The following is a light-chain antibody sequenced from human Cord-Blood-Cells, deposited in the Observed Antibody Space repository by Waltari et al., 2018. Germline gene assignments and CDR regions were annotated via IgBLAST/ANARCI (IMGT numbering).Light chain of an antibody. J-gene: IGKJ2*01. V-gene: IGKV4-1*01. CDR1: HSVLYSSNKKNY. CDR3: QQYYSTLPYT. CDR2: WAS. Sequence: DFVMTQSPDSLAASLGERATINCNSSHSVLYSSNKKNYLAWYRQKPGQPPKLLIYWASTRESGVPDRFSGSGSGTDFTLTISSLQAEDVAVYYCQQYYSTLPYTFGQGTKLEIK.